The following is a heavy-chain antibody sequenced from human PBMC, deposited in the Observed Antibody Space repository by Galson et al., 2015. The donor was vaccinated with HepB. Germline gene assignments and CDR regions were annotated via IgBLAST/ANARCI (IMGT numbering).Heavy chain of an antibody. V-gene: IGHV3-30*04. CDR2: ISYDGSNK. J-gene: IGHJ3*02. D-gene: IGHD3-10*01. CDR1: GFTFSSYA. CDR3: ARSYRLDYYGSGSYTDAFDI. Sequence: SLRLSCAASGFTFSSYAMHWVRQAPGKGLEWVAVISYDGSNKYYADSVKGRFTISRDNSKNTLYLQMNSLRAEDTAVYYCARSYRLDYYGSGSYTDAFDIWGQGTMVTVSS.